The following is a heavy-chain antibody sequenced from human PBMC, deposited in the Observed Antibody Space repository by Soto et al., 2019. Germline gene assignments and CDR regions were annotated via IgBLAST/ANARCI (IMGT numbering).Heavy chain of an antibody. CDR2: ISYDGSNK. D-gene: IGHD3-10*01. CDR3: AKWGITMVRGDYYYGMDV. CDR1: GFTFSSYG. J-gene: IGHJ6*02. V-gene: IGHV3-30*18. Sequence: GGSLRLSCAASGFTFSSYGMHWVRQAPGKGLEWVAVISYDGSNKYYADSVKGRFTISRDNSKNTLYLQMNSLRAEDTAVYYCAKWGITMVRGDYYYGMDVWGQGTTVTSP.